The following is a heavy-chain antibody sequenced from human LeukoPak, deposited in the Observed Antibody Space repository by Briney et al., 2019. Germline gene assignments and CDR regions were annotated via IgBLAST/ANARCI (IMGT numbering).Heavy chain of an antibody. Sequence: GGSLRLSCAVSGFTFSSYSVNWVRQAPGKGPEWVSSISSNGSYIYYAESVKGRFTISRDNAKNSLYLQMNSLRAEDTAVYYCARGTGEPDYWGQGTLVTVSS. CDR1: GFTFSSYS. V-gene: IGHV3-21*01. J-gene: IGHJ4*02. CDR2: ISSNGSYI. CDR3: ARGTGEPDY. D-gene: IGHD7-27*01.